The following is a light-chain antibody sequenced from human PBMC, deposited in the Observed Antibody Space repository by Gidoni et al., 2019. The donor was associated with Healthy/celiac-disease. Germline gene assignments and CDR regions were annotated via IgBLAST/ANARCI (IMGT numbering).Light chain of an antibody. CDR1: QSVSSY. Sequence: EIVLTQSPATLSLSPGERATLSCRASQSVSSYLAWYQQKPGQAPRLLIYDASNRATGIPARSSGSGSGTDFTLTISSLEPEAFAVYSCQQRSNWLWTFGQGTKVEIK. J-gene: IGKJ1*01. CDR2: DAS. CDR3: QQRSNWLWT. V-gene: IGKV3-11*01.